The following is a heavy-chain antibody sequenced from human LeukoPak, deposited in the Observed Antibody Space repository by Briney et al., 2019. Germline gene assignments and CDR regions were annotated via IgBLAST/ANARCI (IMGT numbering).Heavy chain of an antibody. D-gene: IGHD3-3*01. CDR1: GGSISSYY. CDR2: IYYSGST. CDR3: ARGLRFLEWERSYYYMDV. J-gene: IGHJ6*03. V-gene: IGHV4-59*12. Sequence: SETLSLTCTVSGGSISSYYWSWIRQPPGKGLEWIGYIYYSGSTNYNPSLKSRVTISVDTSKNQFSLKLSSVTAADTAVYYCARGLRFLEWERSYYYMDVWGKGTTVTVSS.